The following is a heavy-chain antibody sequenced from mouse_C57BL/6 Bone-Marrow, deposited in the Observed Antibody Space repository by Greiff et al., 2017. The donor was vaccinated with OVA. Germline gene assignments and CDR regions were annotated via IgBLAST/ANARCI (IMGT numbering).Heavy chain of an antibody. V-gene: IGHV1-15*01. CDR1: GYTFTDYE. J-gene: IGHJ3*01. CDR2: IDPETGGT. CDR3: TRTYYYGSSYVDWFAY. Sequence: VQLQQSGAELVRPGASVTLSCKASGYTFTDYEMHWVKQTPVHGLEWIGAIDPETGGTAYNQKFKGKAILTADKSSSTAYMELRSLTSEDSAVYYCTRTYYYGSSYVDWFAYWGQGTLVTVSA. D-gene: IGHD1-1*01.